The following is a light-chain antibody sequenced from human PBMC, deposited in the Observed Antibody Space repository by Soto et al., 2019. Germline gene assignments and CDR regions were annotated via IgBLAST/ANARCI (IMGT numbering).Light chain of an antibody. Sequence: DIQMTQSPSTLSGSVGDRVTITCRASQTISSWLAWYQQKTGKAPKLLIYKASTLKSGVPSRFRGSGSRTECTLTISRLQPDDFETYYCQHYNSYSEAFGQGTKVDIK. CDR3: QHYNSYSEA. CDR2: KAS. V-gene: IGKV1-5*03. J-gene: IGKJ1*01. CDR1: QTISSW.